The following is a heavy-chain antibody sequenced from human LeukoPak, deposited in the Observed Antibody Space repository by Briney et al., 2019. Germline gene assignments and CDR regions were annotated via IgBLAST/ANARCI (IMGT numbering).Heavy chain of an antibody. J-gene: IGHJ4*02. CDR3: AKEVVSRISSWYYFDY. V-gene: IGHV6-1*01. CDR2: TYYRSKWYN. CDR1: GDSVSSNSAA. D-gene: IGHD6-13*01. Sequence: SQTLSLTCAISGDSVSSNSAAWNWIRQSPSRGLEWLGGTYYRSKWYNDYAVSVKSRVTINPDTSKNQFSLQLNSVTPEDTAIYYCAKEVVSRISSWYYFDYWGQGTLVTVSS.